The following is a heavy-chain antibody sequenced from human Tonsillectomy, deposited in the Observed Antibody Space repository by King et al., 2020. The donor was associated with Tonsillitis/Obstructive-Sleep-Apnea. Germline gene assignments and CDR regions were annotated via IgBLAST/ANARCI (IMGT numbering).Heavy chain of an antibody. CDR1: GFTFNTYS. CDR3: ARVAGDCSGDGCYVGVLGPFDN. J-gene: IGHJ4*02. Sequence: VQLVESGGGLVKPGGSLRLSCAASGFTFNTYSMNWVRQAPGKGLEWVSSISSSSSYIYYADSVKGRFTISRDNAKYSLYLQMNSLRAEDTAVYYCARVAGDCSGDGCYVGVLGPFDNWGQGALVTVSS. CDR2: ISSSSSYI. D-gene: IGHD2-15*01. V-gene: IGHV3-21*01.